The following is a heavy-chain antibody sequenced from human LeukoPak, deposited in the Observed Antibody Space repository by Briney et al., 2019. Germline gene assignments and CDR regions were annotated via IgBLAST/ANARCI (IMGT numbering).Heavy chain of an antibody. J-gene: IGHJ4*02. D-gene: IGHD3-22*01. CDR3: VRDYYDSSGYFGGVY. CDR2: ISYDGNNE. CDR1: GFTFSSYG. V-gene: IGHV3-30-3*01. Sequence: GSLRLSCAASGFTFSSYGVHWVRQAPGKGLEWVALISYDGNNENYADSVKGRFTVSRDNSKNTLYLEMNSLRAEDTAVYYCVRDYYDSSGYFGGVYWGQGTLVTVSS.